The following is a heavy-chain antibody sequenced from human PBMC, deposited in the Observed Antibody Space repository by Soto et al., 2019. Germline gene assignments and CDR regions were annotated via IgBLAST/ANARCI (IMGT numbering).Heavy chain of an antibody. CDR2: VSAYNGNT. CDR1: GYTFTNYG. D-gene: IGHD4-17*01. Sequence: QVPLVQSGAEVKKPGASVKVSCKASGYTFTNYGMSWVRQAPGQGLEWMGWVSAYNGNTNYAQKLQGRVTMTTDTCKSTAYMELRSLRSDDTAVYYCARDGNAFTVTPYSELDYWGQGTLVTVSS. J-gene: IGHJ4*02. CDR3: ARDGNAFTVTPYSELDY. V-gene: IGHV1-18*01.